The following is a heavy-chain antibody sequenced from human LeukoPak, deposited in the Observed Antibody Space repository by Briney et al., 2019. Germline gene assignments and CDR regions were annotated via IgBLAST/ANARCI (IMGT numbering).Heavy chain of an antibody. D-gene: IGHD1-26*01. J-gene: IGHJ4*02. V-gene: IGHV3-7*01. Sequence: GGSLRLACAASGFTFTNSWMAWVRQAPGKGLEWVANIKQDGSTKHYVDSPEGRFTISRDNPKNSLYLQMNSLRADDTAVYYCARDTDGSLDYWGQGIPVTVAS. CDR1: GFTFTNSW. CDR3: ARDTDGSLDY. CDR2: IKQDGSTK.